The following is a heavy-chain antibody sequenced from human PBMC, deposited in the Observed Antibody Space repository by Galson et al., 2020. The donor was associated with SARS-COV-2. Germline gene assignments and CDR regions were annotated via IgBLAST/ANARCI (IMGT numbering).Heavy chain of an antibody. CDR1: GYTFTSNT. CDR3: ARDLVVRGVANFDY. CDR2: INTGNGNT. V-gene: IGHV1-3*04. Sequence: ASVTVSCKGSGYTFTSNTIHWVRQAPGQRPEWMGWINTGNGNTKYSQNLQGRVTITSDTSASTAYMELSSLRSEDTAMYYCARDLVVRGVANFDYWGQGTLVTVSS. J-gene: IGHJ4*02. D-gene: IGHD3-10*01.